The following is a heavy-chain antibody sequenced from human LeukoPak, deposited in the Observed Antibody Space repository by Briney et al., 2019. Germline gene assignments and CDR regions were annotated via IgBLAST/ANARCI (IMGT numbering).Heavy chain of an antibody. J-gene: IGHJ4*02. CDR1: GFTFSSYS. D-gene: IGHD3-22*01. Sequence: GGSLRLSCAASGFTFSSYSMNWVRQAPGKGLEWVSSISSSSYIYYADSVKGRFTISRDNAKNSLYLQMNSLRAEDTAVYYCARGFEYYDSSGYYLDFDYWGQGTLVTVSS. CDR3: ARGFEYYDSSGYYLDFDY. CDR2: ISSSSYI. V-gene: IGHV3-21*01.